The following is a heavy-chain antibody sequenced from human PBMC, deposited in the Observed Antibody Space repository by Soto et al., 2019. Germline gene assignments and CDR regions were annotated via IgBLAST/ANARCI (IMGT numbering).Heavy chain of an antibody. D-gene: IGHD2-15*01. CDR1: GGSISSGGYY. V-gene: IGHV4-31*03. Sequence: QMQLQESGPGLVKPSQTLSLTCTVSGGSISSGGYYWSWIRQHPGKGLEWIGYIYYSGSTYYNPSLKSRVTISVDTSKNQFSLKLSSVTAADTAVYYCARDRRGGSPALDYWGQGTLVTVSS. CDR3: ARDRRGGSPALDY. CDR2: IYYSGST. J-gene: IGHJ4*02.